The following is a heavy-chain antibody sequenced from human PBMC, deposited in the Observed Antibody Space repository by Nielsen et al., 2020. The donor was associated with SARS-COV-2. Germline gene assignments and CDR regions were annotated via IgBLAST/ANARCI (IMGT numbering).Heavy chain of an antibody. CDR2: ISYDGNNK. Sequence: GGSLRLSCAGSGFTFRNYALHWVRQAPGKGLEWVAVISYDGNNKYYSDSVKGRFTISRDNSKNTLYLQMNSLRAEDTAVYYCAKDTRSGLVRGVITDYWGQGTLVTVSS. CDR1: GFTFRNYA. CDR3: AKDTRSGLVRGVITDY. J-gene: IGHJ4*02. D-gene: IGHD3-10*01. V-gene: IGHV3-30*04.